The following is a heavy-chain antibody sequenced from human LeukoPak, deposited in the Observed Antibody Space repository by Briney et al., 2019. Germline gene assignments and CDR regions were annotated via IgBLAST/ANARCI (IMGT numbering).Heavy chain of an antibody. V-gene: IGHV1-24*01. J-gene: IGHJ4*02. CDR3: ATMSDYGDYFFDY. D-gene: IGHD4-17*01. CDR2: FDPEDGET. Sequence: ASVKVSCKASGGTFSSYAISWVRQAPGKGLEWMGGFDPEDGETIYAQKFQGRVTMTEDTSTDTAYMELSSLRSEDTAVYYCATMSDYGDYFFDYWGQGTLVTVSS. CDR1: GGTFSSYA.